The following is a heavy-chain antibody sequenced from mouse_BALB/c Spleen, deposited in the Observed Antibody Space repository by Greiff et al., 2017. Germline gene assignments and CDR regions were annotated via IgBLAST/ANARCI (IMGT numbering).Heavy chain of an antibody. CDR1: GFTFSSYG. V-gene: IGHV5-6*01. J-gene: IGHJ4*01. Sequence: EVQLVESGGGLVQPGGSLKLSCAASGFTFSSYGMSWVRQTPDKRLEWVATISSGGSYTYYPDSVKGRFTISRDNAKNTLYLQMSSLKSEDTAMYYCARHEGYAMDYWGQGTSVTVSS. CDR3: ARHEGYAMDY. CDR2: ISSGGSYT.